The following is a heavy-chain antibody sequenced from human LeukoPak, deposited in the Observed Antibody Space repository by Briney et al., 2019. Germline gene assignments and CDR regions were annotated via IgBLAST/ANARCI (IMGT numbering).Heavy chain of an antibody. CDR2: INHSGST. CDR3: ARGSDQTRAARPGIDY. V-gene: IGHV4-34*01. J-gene: IGHJ4*02. D-gene: IGHD6-6*01. CDR1: GGSFSGYY. Sequence: SETLSLTCAVYGGSFSGYYWSWIRQPPGKGLEWIGEINHSGSTNYNPSLKSRVTISVDTSKNQFSLKLSSVTAADTAVYYCARGSDQTRAARPGIDYWGQGTLVTVSS.